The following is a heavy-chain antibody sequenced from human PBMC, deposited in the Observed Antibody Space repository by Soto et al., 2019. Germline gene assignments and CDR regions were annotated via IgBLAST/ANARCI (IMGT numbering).Heavy chain of an antibody. CDR3: ARRYGSCFDY. CDR1: GGSISSYY. V-gene: IGHV4-59*01. Sequence: QVQLQESGPGLVKPSETLSLTCTVSGGSISSYYWSWIRQPPGKGLEWIGYIYYSGSTNYNHSLNSQVTISVDTSKNQFSLKLSSVTAADTAVYSCARRYGSCFDYWGQGTLVSVSS. D-gene: IGHD1-26*01. CDR2: IYYSGST. J-gene: IGHJ4*02.